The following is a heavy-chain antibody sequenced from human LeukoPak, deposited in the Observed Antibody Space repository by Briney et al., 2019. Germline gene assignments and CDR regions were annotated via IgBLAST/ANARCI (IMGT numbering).Heavy chain of an antibody. V-gene: IGHV1-18*01. D-gene: IGHD1-26*01. CDR2: ISAYNGNT. J-gene: IGHJ6*03. Sequence: ASVKVSCKASGYTFTSYGISWVRQAPGQQVEWMGWISAYNGNTNYAQKLQGRVTMTTDTSTSTAYMELRSLRSDDTAVYYCARGSQEWELSYYYYYMDVWGKGTTVTVSS. CDR1: GYTFTSYG. CDR3: ARGSQEWELSYYYYYMDV.